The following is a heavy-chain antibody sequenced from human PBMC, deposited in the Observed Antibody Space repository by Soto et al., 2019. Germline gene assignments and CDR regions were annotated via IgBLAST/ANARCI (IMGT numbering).Heavy chain of an antibody. D-gene: IGHD3-10*01. J-gene: IGHJ4*02. CDR1: GFTFSSYA. CDR2: ISGSGGST. V-gene: IGHV3-23*01. CDR3: TADSRTHYAPFFDY. Sequence: HPGGSLRLSCAASGFTFSSYAMSWVRQAPGKGLEWVSAISGSGGSTYYADSVKGRFTISRDNSKNTLYLQMNSLRAEDTAVYYCTADSRTHYAPFFDYWGQGILVTVSS.